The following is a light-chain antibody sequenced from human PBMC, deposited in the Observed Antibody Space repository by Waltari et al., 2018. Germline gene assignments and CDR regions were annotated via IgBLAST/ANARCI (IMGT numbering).Light chain of an antibody. J-gene: IGLJ3*02. Sequence: LMLPQSPSASASLGASLKHTSTLRGGHRDAPLPRHQQQPQKGPRYLMKVNSDGSHIKGDGIPDRFSGSRSGAERYLSISNLQSEDEADYYCQTGGFGIWVFGGGTKLTVL. V-gene: IGLV4-69*01. CDR1: GGHRDAP. CDR2: VNSDGSH. CDR3: QTGGFGIWV.